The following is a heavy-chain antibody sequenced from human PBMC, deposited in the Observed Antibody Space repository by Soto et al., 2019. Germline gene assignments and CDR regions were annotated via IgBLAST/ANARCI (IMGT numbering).Heavy chain of an antibody. Sequence: SETLSLTCTVSGGSISSGGYYWSWIRQHPGKGLEWIGYIYYSGSTYYNPSLKSRVTISVDTSKNQFSLKLSSVTAADTAVYSCATEVYCCTRDVAAAGTFGFDPWGQGTLVTVSS. V-gene: IGHV4-31*03. CDR3: ATEVYCCTRDVAAAGTFGFDP. J-gene: IGHJ5*02. D-gene: IGHD6-13*01. CDR1: GGSISSGGYY. CDR2: IYYSGST.